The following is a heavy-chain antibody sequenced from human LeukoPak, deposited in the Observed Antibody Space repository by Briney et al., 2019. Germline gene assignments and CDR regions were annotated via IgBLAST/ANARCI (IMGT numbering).Heavy chain of an antibody. CDR3: ASDSSGWYGLDY. CDR1: GYTFTIDG. Sequence: ASVRVSCTESGYTFTIDGIRWGRQGPGEGGERMGWISAYNGNTNYAQKLQGRVTMTTDTSTSTAYMELRSLRSDDTAVYYCASDSSGWYGLDYWGQGTLVTVSS. V-gene: IGHV1-18*01. J-gene: IGHJ4*02. CDR2: ISAYNGNT. D-gene: IGHD6-19*01.